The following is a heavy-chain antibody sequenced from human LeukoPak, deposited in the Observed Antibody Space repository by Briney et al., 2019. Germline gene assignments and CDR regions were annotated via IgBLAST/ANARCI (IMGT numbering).Heavy chain of an antibody. CDR1: GGSFSGYY. CDR3: ARRGYSYGHHLDY. D-gene: IGHD5-18*01. CDR2: INHSGST. Sequence: SETLSLTCAVYGGSFSGYYWSWIRQPPGKGLEWIGEINHSGSTNYNPSLKSRVTISVDTSKNQFSLKLSSVTAADTAVYYCARRGYSYGHHLDYWGQGTLVTVSS. J-gene: IGHJ4*02. V-gene: IGHV4-34*01.